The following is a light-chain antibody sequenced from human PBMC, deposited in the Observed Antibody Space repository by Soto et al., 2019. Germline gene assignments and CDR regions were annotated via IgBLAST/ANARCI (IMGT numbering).Light chain of an antibody. CDR1: QYVGTR. Sequence: EIVLTQSPATLSSSPGETATLSCRASQYVGTRLAWYQHKPGQAPRLLIYYTSNRATGIPARFSGSGSGTDFTLTINSLAPEDFAIYYCHQRQSWIRMCGPGTKVDIK. V-gene: IGKV3-11*01. CDR2: YTS. CDR3: HQRQSWIRM. J-gene: IGKJ1*01.